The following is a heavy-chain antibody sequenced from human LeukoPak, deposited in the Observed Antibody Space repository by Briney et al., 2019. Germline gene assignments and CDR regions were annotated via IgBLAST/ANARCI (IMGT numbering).Heavy chain of an antibody. V-gene: IGHV3-48*04. CDR2: INSGGDTV. J-gene: IGHJ6*03. D-gene: IGHD3-22*01. CDR1: GFPFNSYV. Sequence: PGGSLRLSCVASGFPFNSYVVNWVRQVPGKGLEWVSYINSGGDTVYYADSVRGRFSISRDNAKNSLSLQMNSLRAEDTAVYFCARAYDPSGSHYYYFMDVWGXXTXXSVXS. CDR3: ARAYDPSGSHYYYFMDV.